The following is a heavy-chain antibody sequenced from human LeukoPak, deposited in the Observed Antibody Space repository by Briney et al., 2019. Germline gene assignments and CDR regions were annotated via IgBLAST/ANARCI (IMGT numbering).Heavy chain of an antibody. Sequence: PGGSLRLSCASSGFTFSSYAMSWVRQAPGKGLEWVSTIGGTGVRTYYADSVKGRFTISRDNSKNTLYLQMNSLRAEDTAVYYCAKVEGSWYADYWGQGTLVTVSS. CDR1: GFTFSSYA. V-gene: IGHV3-23*01. CDR3: AKVEGSWYADY. CDR2: IGGTGVRT. D-gene: IGHD6-13*01. J-gene: IGHJ4*02.